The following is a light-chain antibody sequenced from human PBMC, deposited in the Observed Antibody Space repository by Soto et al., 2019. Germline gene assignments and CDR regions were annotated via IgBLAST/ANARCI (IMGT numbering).Light chain of an antibody. CDR2: DVT. V-gene: IGLV2-14*01. J-gene: IGLJ2*01. CDR1: SSDVGAYNY. CDR3: SSYTTIKNVI. Sequence: QSALAQPASVSGSPGQSITISCTGTSSDVGAYNYVSWYHQHHPGKAPELIIYDVTDRPSGVSTRFSGSKSGNTASLTISGLQAEDEGDYYCSSYTTIKNVIFGGGTKLTVL.